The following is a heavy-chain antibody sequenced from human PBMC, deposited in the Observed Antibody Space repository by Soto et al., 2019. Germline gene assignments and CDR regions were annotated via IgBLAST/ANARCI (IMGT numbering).Heavy chain of an antibody. CDR2: IYYIGAY. J-gene: IGHJ5*02. Sequence: QVQLQQSGPGLVRPSETLSLSCSVSGASVSSYYWSWDGQPPGKGLEWIGYIYYIGAYNYNPSLKSRVTTSVDTSKNQCSLKLTSVTAADTAVYYCARTPETRDWLDPWGQGTLVTVSS. D-gene: IGHD1-7*01. CDR3: ARTPETRDWLDP. V-gene: IGHV4-59*02. CDR1: GASVSSYY.